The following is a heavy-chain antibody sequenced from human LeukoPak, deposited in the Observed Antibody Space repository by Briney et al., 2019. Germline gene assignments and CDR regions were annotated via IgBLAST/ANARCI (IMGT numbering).Heavy chain of an antibody. Sequence: SETLSLTCSVSGGSVSNYYWSWIRQPPGKGLEWIGYIYYSGSTYYNPPLKSRVTISVDTSKNQFSLQLNSVTPEDTAVYYCARDRTGGPLFDYWGQGTLVTVSS. CDR1: GGSVSNYY. CDR3: ARDRTGGPLFDY. CDR2: IYYSGST. V-gene: IGHV4-59*02. D-gene: IGHD4-23*01. J-gene: IGHJ4*02.